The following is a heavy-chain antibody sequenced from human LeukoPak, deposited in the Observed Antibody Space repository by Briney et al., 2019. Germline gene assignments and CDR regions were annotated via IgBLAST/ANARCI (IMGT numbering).Heavy chain of an antibody. Sequence: ASVKVSCKASGYTFTSYYMHWVRQAPGQALEWMGIINPSGGSTSYAQKFQGRVTMTRDTSTSTVYMELSSLRSEDTAVYYCARGGSIVGATVIFDYWGQGTLVAVSS. D-gene: IGHD1-26*01. V-gene: IGHV1-46*01. CDR3: ARGGSIVGATVIFDY. J-gene: IGHJ4*02. CDR2: INPSGGST. CDR1: GYTFTSYY.